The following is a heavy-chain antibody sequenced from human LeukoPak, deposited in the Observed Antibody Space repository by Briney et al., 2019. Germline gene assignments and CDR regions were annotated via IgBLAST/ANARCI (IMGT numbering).Heavy chain of an antibody. CDR2: ISSSGSTI. J-gene: IGHJ4*02. CDR1: GSTFSDYY. V-gene: IGHV3-11*04. CDR3: ATCALYYYGSGSYYMGYYFDY. Sequence: GGSLRLSCAASGSTFSDYYMSWIRQAPGKGLEWVSYISSSGSTIYYADSVKGRFTISRDNAKNSLYLQMNSLRAEDTAVYYCATCALYYYGSGSYYMGYYFDYWGQGTLVTVSS. D-gene: IGHD3-10*01.